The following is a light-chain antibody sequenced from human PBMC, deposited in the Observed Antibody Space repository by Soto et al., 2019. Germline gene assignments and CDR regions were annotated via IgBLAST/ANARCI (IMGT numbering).Light chain of an antibody. CDR2: DAS. J-gene: IGKJ5*01. Sequence: EIVLTQSPATLSLSPGERATLSCRASQSVYSYLAWYQQKPGQAPRLLIYDASNRATGIPARFRGSGSGTDFILTISSLEPEDFAVYYCQQRSNWPITFGQGTRLEIK. CDR3: QQRSNWPIT. V-gene: IGKV3-11*01. CDR1: QSVYSY.